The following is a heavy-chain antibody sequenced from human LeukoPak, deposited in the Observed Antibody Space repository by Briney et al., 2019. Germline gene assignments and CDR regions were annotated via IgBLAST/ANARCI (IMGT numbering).Heavy chain of an antibody. Sequence: SVMVSCKTSGYTFTGYYIHWVRQAPGQGLEWMGGIIPIFGTANYAQKFQGRVTITADESTSTAYMELSSLRSDDTAVYYCARDRPWGYTYGQIDYWGQGTLVTVSS. CDR1: GYTFTGYY. D-gene: IGHD5-18*01. V-gene: IGHV1-69*13. CDR3: ARDRPWGYTYGQIDY. CDR2: IIPIFGTA. J-gene: IGHJ4*02.